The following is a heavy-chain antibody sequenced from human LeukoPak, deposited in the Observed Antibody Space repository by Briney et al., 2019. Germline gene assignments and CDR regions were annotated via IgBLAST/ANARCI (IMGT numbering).Heavy chain of an antibody. V-gene: IGHV6-1*01. D-gene: IGHD3-10*01. CDR1: GDSVSSNSAA. CDR3: AKTVRSGSKIDF. Sequence: SQTLSLTCAISGDSVSSNSAAWNWIRQSPSRGLEWLGRTYYRSKRYNDSAVSVEGRITINPDTSKNQFSLQLNSVTPEDTAVYYCAKTVRSGSKIDFWAQGTLVTVSS. J-gene: IGHJ4*02. CDR2: TYYRSKRYN.